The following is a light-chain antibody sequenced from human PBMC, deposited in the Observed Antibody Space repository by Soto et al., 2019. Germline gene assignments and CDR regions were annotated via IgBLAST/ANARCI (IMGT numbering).Light chain of an antibody. V-gene: IGKV3-20*01. J-gene: IGKJ3*01. CDR3: QQYGSSLLFT. CDR2: GAS. Sequence: EIVLTQSPGTLSLSPGERAILSCRASQSVSSSYLAWYQQKPGQAPRLLIYGASSRATGIPDRFSGSGSGTDFTITISRLEPEDFAVYYCQQYGSSLLFTFGPGTKVDIK. CDR1: QSVSSSY.